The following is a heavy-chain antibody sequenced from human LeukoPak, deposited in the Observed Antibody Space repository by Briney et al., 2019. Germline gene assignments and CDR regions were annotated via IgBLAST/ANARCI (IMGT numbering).Heavy chain of an antibody. Sequence: SETLCLTCSVSGGSISTYYWSWIRQPPGKGLEWIGYIYYSGSTNYNPSLKSRVTISVDTSKNQFSLKLSSVTAADTAVYYCARSGIYGSGSYYNVPFDYWGQGTLVTVSS. CDR3: ARSGIYGSGSYYNVPFDY. J-gene: IGHJ4*02. D-gene: IGHD3-10*01. V-gene: IGHV4-59*01. CDR2: IYYSGST. CDR1: GGSISTYY.